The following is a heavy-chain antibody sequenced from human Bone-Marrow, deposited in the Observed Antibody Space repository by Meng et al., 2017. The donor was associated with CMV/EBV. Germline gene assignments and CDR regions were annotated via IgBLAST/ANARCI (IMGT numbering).Heavy chain of an antibody. CDR1: GFTFDDYG. CDR3: ARMQYQLLYGYYYGMDV. J-gene: IGHJ6*02. CDR2: INWNGGST. V-gene: IGHV3-20*01. D-gene: IGHD2-2*02. Sequence: GGSLRLSCAASGFTFDDYGMSWVRQAPGKGLEWVSGINWNGGSTGYADSVKGRFTISRDNAKNSLYLQMNSLRAEDTALYHCARMQYQLLYGYYYGMDVWGQGTTVTVSS.